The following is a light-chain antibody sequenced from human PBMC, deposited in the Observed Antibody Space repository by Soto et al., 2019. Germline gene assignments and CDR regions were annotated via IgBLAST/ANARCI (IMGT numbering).Light chain of an antibody. CDR2: GSS. Sequence: EIVMTQSPATLSVSPGARATLFCRASQSVGNNLAWYQQKPGQAPRLLIYGSSTRATGIPFRFSGSGSGTEFTLTISSLQSEDFAVYYCQQYNDWPPRNTFGQGTKLDIK. CDR3: QQYNDWPPRNT. CDR1: QSVGNN. J-gene: IGKJ2*01. V-gene: IGKV3-15*01.